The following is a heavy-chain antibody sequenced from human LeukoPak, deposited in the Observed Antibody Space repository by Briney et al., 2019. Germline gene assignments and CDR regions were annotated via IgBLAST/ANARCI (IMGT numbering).Heavy chain of an antibody. CDR1: GGSISSGNYY. J-gene: IGHJ3*02. CDR2: IYTSGTT. CDR3: ARDGYRHDAFDI. V-gene: IGHV4-61*02. D-gene: IGHD5-12*01. Sequence: SETLSLTCTVSGGSISSGNYYWSWIRQPAGKGLEWIGRIYTSGTTNYNPSLKSRVTISLDTSKNQFSLKLTSVTAADTAVYYCARDGYRHDAFDIWGQGTMVTVSS.